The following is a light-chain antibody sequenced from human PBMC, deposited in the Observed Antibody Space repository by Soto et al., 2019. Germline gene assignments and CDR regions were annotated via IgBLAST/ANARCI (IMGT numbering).Light chain of an antibody. CDR2: GAS. Sequence: EIVMTQSPATLSVSPGEGATLSCRAGESIRSSLAWYQQKPGQAPRLLIYGASTRATGIPGRFSGSGSGTEFTLTISSLQSEDFAVYYCQHYKSWTSITFGQGTRLEI. CDR1: ESIRSS. CDR3: QHYKSWTSIT. V-gene: IGKV3-15*01. J-gene: IGKJ5*01.